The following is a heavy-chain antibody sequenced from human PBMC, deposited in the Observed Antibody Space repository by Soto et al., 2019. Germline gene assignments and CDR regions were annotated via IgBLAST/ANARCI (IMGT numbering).Heavy chain of an antibody. CDR2: ISPILGIA. D-gene: IGHD5-18*01. J-gene: IGHJ6*02. CDR1: GGTFSSYT. Sequence: QVQLVQSGAEVKKPGSSVKVSCKASGGTFSSYTISWVRQAPGQGLEWMGRISPILGIANYAPKFQGRVTITAGKSTSTAYMELSSLRSEDTAVYYCARGSRGYSYGFYGMDVWGQGTTVTVSS. CDR3: ARGSRGYSYGFYGMDV. V-gene: IGHV1-69*02.